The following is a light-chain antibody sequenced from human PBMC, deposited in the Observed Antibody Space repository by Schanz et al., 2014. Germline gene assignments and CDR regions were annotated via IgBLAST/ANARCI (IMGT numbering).Light chain of an antibody. CDR3: AAWDDSLNGRNWV. V-gene: IGLV1-40*01. J-gene: IGLJ3*02. CDR1: TSNIGAGYD. Sequence: QSVLTQPPSVSGAPGQRVTISCTGSTSNIGAGYDVHWYQHFPGAAPKLLIFGDSNRPSGVPARFFGSKSGTSASLAISGLQSEDEADYYCAAWDDSLNGRNWVFGGGTKLTVL. CDR2: GDS.